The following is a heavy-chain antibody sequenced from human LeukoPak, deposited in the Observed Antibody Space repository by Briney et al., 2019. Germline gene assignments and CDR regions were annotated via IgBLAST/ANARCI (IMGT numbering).Heavy chain of an antibody. CDR1: GSSFTSSA. D-gene: IGHD2-2*01. CDR2: IVVGSGNT. J-gene: IGHJ4*02. V-gene: IGHV1-58*02. Sequence: SVKVSCKASGSSFTSSAMQWVRQARGQRLEWIRWIVVGSGNTNYAQKFQERVTITRDMSTSTAYMELSSLRSEDTAVYYCAADYCSSTSCYPGYWGQGTLVTVSS. CDR3: AADYCSSTSCYPGY.